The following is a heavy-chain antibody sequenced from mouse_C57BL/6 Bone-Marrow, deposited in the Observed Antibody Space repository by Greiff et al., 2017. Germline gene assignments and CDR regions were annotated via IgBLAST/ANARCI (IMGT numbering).Heavy chain of an antibody. CDR3: ARDYGSSYWYFDV. V-gene: IGHV1-85*01. CDR1: GYTFTSYD. J-gene: IGHJ1*03. Sequence: VQLQQSGPELVKPGASVKLSCKASGYTFTSYDINWVKQRPGQGLEWIGWIYPRDGSTKYNEKFKGKATLTGDKSSSTAYMELHSLTSEDSAVYFCARDYGSSYWYFDVWGTGTTVTVSS. CDR2: IYPRDGST. D-gene: IGHD1-1*01.